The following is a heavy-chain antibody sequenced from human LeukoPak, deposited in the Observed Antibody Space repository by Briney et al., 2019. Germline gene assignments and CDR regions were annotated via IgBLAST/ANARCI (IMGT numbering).Heavy chain of an antibody. Sequence: SETLSLTCTVSGGSISSGDYYWSWIRQPPGKGLEWIGYIYCSGSTYYNPSLKSRVTISVDTSKNQFSLKLSSVSAADTAVYYCARLYYYDSSGLDYWGQGTLVTVSS. CDR3: ARLYYYDSSGLDY. CDR2: IYCSGST. D-gene: IGHD3-22*01. J-gene: IGHJ4*02. V-gene: IGHV4-30-4*08. CDR1: GGSISSGDYY.